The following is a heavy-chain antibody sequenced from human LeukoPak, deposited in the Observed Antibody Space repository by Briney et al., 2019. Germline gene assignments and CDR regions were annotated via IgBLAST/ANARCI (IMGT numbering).Heavy chain of an antibody. J-gene: IGHJ5*02. D-gene: IGHD6-13*01. V-gene: IGHV5-10-1*01. Sequence: GESLKISCKGSGYSFTSYWISRVRQMPGKGLEWMGRIDPSDSYTNYSPSFQGHVTISADKSISTAYLQWSSLKASDTAMYYCATSSSWYGNWFDPWGQGTLVTVSS. CDR1: GYSFTSYW. CDR3: ATSSSWYGNWFDP. CDR2: IDPSDSYT.